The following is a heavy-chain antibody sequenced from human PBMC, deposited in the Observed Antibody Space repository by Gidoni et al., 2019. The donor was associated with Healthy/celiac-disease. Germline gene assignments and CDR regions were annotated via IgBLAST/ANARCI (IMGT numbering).Heavy chain of an antibody. CDR1: GLNCSSYE. Sequence: EVQLVESGGGLVQPGGSLRRSCEASGLNCSSYERNWVRQAPGKGREGFSYISCSGSTIYYPDSLKGRFTISSDNAKNSLFLQMNSLRAEDTAVYYCARESLVAAAGIGEVDYWGQGTLVTVSS. J-gene: IGHJ4*02. V-gene: IGHV3-48*03. CDR3: ARESLVAAAGIGEVDY. D-gene: IGHD6-13*01. CDR2: ISCSGSTI.